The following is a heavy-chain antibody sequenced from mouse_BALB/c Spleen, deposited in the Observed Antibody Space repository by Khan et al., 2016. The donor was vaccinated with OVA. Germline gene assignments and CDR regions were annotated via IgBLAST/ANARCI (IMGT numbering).Heavy chain of an antibody. CDR3: GRGNFYAMDY. CDR1: GFSLTTYG. J-gene: IGHJ4*01. V-gene: IGHV2-6*02. D-gene: IGHD2-1*01. Sequence: QVQLKQSGPGLVAPSQSLSITCTVTGFSLTTYGIHWVRQPPGKGLEWLIVIWSDGASTYNSALKSRLSISKDNSKSQVFLKMNSLQTDDTAKYYCGRGNFYAMDYWGQGTSVTVSS. CDR2: IWSDGAS.